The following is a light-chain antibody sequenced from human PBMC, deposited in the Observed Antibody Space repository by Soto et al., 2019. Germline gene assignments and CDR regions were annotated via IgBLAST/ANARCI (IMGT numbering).Light chain of an antibody. V-gene: IGKV1-6*01. J-gene: IGKJ3*01. CDR2: AAS. Sequence: IQMTQSPSSLSASVGDRVTITCQATQDISNELSWYQQKPGKAPKFLIFAASNLQSGVPARFSGSGSGTDFTLTISSLQPEDFATYYCLQKYFYPFTFGPGTKVDIK. CDR3: LQKYFYPFT. CDR1: QDISNE.